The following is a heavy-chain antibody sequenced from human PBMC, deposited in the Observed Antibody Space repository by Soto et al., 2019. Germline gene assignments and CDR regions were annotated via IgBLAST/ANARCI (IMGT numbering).Heavy chain of an antibody. V-gene: IGHV3-9*01. D-gene: IGHD3-10*01. CDR3: AKDRASGSGTYYYYGMDV. Sequence: SLRLSCAASGFTFDDYAMHWVRQAPGKGLEWVSGISWNSGSIDYADSVKGRFTISRDNAKNSLYLQMNSLRAEDTAFYYCAKDRASGSGTYYYYGMDVWGQGTTVTVSS. CDR1: GFTFDDYA. J-gene: IGHJ6*02. CDR2: ISWNSGSI.